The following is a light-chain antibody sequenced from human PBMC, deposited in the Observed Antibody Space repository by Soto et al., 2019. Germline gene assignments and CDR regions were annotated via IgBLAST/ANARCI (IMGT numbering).Light chain of an antibody. Sequence: EIVLTQSPATLSLSPGERATLSCRASQSVSNYLAWYQQRPGQAPRLLIYDTSSRATGIPDRFIGSGSGTDFTLTISRLEPDDSAVYYCHHYDSSPPYTFGQGTKLEIK. CDR2: DTS. J-gene: IGKJ2*01. V-gene: IGKV3-20*01. CDR1: QSVSNY. CDR3: HHYDSSPPYT.